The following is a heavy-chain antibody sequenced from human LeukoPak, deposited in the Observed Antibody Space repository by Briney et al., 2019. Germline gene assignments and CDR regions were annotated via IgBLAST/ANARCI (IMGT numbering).Heavy chain of an antibody. CDR3: ASGTYYYDSSDYYYFDY. CDR1: GFTFSSYW. Sequence: PGGSLRLSCAASGFTFSSYWMSWVRQTPGKGLEWVANIKKDGSEKYYVDSVKGRFTISRDNAKNSLYLQMNSLRAEDTAVYCFASGTYYYDSSDYYYFDYWGQGTLVTVSS. D-gene: IGHD3-22*01. V-gene: IGHV3-7*01. J-gene: IGHJ4*02. CDR2: IKKDGSEK.